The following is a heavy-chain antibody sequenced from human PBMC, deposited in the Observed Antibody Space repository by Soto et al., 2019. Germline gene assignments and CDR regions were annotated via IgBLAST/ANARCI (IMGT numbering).Heavy chain of an antibody. D-gene: IGHD2-15*01. CDR1: GDSISSSSFL. CDR3: VRQRGSDGGEYYFDS. V-gene: IGHV4-39*01. J-gene: IGHJ4*02. Sequence: QLHLQESGPGLVKPSETLSLTCTVSGDSISSSSFLWGWIRQPPGKGLEWIGTIYYSGSTYYKPSLTSRVTISVDTSKNQFSLKLSSVTAADTAVYYCVRQRGSDGGEYYFDSWGQGTLVTVST. CDR2: IYYSGST.